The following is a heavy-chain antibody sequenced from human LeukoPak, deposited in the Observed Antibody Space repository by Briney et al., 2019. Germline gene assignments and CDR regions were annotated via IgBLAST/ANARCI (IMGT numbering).Heavy chain of an antibody. CDR1: GYTFTGYY. CDR2: INPNSGGT. D-gene: IGHD6-6*01. CDR3: ARDEVRSSSQKVFDY. Sequence: GESLQISCKASGYTFTGYYMHWVRQAPGQGLEWMGWINPNSGGTNYAQKFQGRVTMTRDTSISTAYMELSRLRSDDTAVYYCARDEVRSSSQKVFDYWGQGTLVTVSS. V-gene: IGHV1-2*02. J-gene: IGHJ4*02.